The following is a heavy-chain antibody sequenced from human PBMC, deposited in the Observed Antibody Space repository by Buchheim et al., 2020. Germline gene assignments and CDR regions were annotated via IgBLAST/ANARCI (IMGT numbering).Heavy chain of an antibody. Sequence: EVQLVESGGDLVQPGGSLRLSCVASGFKFSDYSMNWVRQAPGKGLEWISYIDSSSRTIYYADSVKGRFTVSRDNAKNSLYLQMNSLTNDDAAVYYCAREVPTVISDYWGQGTL. CDR3: AREVPTVISDY. CDR1: GFKFSDYS. D-gene: IGHD4-17*01. CDR2: IDSSSRTI. J-gene: IGHJ4*02. V-gene: IGHV3-48*02.